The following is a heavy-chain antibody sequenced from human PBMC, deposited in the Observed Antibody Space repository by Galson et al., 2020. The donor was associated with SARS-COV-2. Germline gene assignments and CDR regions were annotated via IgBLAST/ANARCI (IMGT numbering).Heavy chain of an antibody. Sequence: SETLSLTCAVYGGSFSGYYWSWIRQPPGKGLEWIGEINSSGSTNYNPSLKSRVTISVDTSKNQFSLELSSVTAADTAVYYCARQKGKDGLYYFYMDVWGKGTTVSISS. J-gene: IGHJ6*03. CDR1: GGSFSGYY. V-gene: IGHV4-34*01. CDR2: INSSGST. CDR3: ARQKGKDGLYYFYMDV. D-gene: IGHD3-10*01.